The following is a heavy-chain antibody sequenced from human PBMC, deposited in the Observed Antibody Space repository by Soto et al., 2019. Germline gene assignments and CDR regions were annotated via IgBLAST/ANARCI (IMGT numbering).Heavy chain of an antibody. J-gene: IGHJ6*02. V-gene: IGHV1-18*01. CDR1: GYIFVNYG. CDR2: ISPYSGNT. D-gene: IGHD3-16*01. Sequence: QVQLVQSGDEVRKPGSSVKVSCKASGYIFVNYGIAWVRQAPGQGLAWMGWISPYSGNTHYESTVQRRSTMTTDTSTSTAYMDLGSLTSDATAVYYCAMVDNYVTPTPQDVWGQGTTVTVSS. CDR3: AMVDNYVTPTPQDV.